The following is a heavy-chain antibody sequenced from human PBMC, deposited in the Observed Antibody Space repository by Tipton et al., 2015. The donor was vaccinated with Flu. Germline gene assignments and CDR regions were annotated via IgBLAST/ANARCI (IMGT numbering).Heavy chain of an antibody. J-gene: IGHJ6*03. CDR3: ARGPHYYHSYMDV. CDR2: IIPMFRTT. CDR1: GVTFSSYA. V-gene: IGHV1-69*01. Sequence: QSGAEVKKPGSSVKVSCKASGVTFSSYAISWVRQAPGQGLEWMGGIIPMFRTTKYAQKFQGRVTFTADESTSTAYMELSSLRSEDTAMYYCARGPHYYHSYMDVWGKGTTVTVSS.